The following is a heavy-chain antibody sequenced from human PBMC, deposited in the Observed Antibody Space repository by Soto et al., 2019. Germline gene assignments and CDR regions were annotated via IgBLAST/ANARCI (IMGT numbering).Heavy chain of an antibody. CDR2: ISAYNGST. J-gene: IGHJ5*02. CDR1: GYTFTSYG. D-gene: IGHD3-10*01. Sequence: ASVKVSCKASGYTFTSYGISWVRQAPGQGLEWMGWISAYNGSTNYAQKLQGRVTMTTDTSTSTAYMELRSLRSDDTAVYYCARVESWFGEFDWLDPWGQGTLVTVSS. V-gene: IGHV1-18*01. CDR3: ARVESWFGEFDWLDP.